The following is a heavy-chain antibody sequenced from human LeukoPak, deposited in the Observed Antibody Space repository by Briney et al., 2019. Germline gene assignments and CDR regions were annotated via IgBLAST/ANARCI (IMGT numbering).Heavy chain of an antibody. CDR2: NHPADSNT. V-gene: IGHV5-51*01. D-gene: IGHD3-10*01. J-gene: IGHJ4*02. Sequence: GASLKISCQVSGYIFTHYWIGWGRQMPGNGLESMGINHPADSNTTYSPSFQGQVTISADKSISTVYLQWSSLKASDTAVYYCARQSRDGSKARGYYFDYWGQGTLVTVS. CDR1: GYIFTHYW. CDR3: ARQSRDGSKARGYYFDY.